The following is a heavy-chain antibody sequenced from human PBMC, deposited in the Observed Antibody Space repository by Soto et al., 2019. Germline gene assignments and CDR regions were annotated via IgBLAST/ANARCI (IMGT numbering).Heavy chain of an antibody. CDR2: IYHSGST. D-gene: IGHD2-15*01. V-gene: IGHV4-31*03. CDR3: VRHGAGGYGLGWCDP. CDR1: GDSISRGGYY. J-gene: IGHJ5*01. Sequence: QVQLQESGPGLVKPSQTLSLTCTVSGDSISRGGYYYNWIRQLPGKGLECIGYIYHSGSTNYNPSIKSRVIISVDTSKNQFSLDLRSVSASDTAVYYCVRHGAGGYGLGWCDPWCQGTLVTVSS.